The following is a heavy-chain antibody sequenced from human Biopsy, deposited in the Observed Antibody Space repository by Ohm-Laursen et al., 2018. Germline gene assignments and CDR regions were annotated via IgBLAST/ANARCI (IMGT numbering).Heavy chain of an antibody. V-gene: IGHV1-69*06. D-gene: IGHD3-9*01. Sequence: SVKVSCKAPGGTFSNYGVNWVRQAPGQGLEWLGGNIPILGTGNYAQKFQDRVAVAADTSPSTATMEMRSLGSDDTAVYYCATKLTGYFHHWGQGTLVIVSS. CDR2: NIPILGTG. CDR1: GGTFSNYG. CDR3: ATKLTGYFHH. J-gene: IGHJ1*01.